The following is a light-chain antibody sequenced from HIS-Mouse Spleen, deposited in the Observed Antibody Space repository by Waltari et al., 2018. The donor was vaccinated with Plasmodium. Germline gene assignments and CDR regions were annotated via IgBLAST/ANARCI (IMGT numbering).Light chain of an antibody. CDR3: QSADSSGTPNWV. CDR2: KDS. CDR1: ALPTQS. V-gene: IGLV3-25*03. J-gene: IGLJ3*02. Sequence: SYELTQPPSVSVSPGQPARITCSGDALPTQSAYWYQQKPGQAPVLVIYKDSERPSGIPERFSGSSSGTTVTLTISGVQAEDEADYYCQSADSSGTPNWVFGGGTKLTVL.